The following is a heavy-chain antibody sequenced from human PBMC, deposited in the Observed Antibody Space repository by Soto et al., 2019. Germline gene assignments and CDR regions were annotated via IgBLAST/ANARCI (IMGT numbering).Heavy chain of an antibody. J-gene: IGHJ6*02. CDR2: ISYDGSNK. V-gene: IGHV3-30-3*01. CDR3: ARDTSSSSYYYYGMDV. CDR1: GFTFSTYA. D-gene: IGHD6-6*01. Sequence: QVQLVESGGGVVQPGRSLRLSCAASGFTFSTYAIHWVRQAPGKGLEWVAIISYDGSNKYYADSVKGRFTISRDNSKNTLYLQMKSLIAEDTAVYDCARDTSSSSYYYYGMDVWGQGTTVTVSS.